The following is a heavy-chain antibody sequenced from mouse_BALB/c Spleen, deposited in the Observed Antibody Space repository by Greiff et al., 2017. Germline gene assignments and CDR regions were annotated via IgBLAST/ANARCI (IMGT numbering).Heavy chain of an antibody. D-gene: IGHD2-4*01. CDR2: INPSTGYT. CDR1: GYTFTSYW. Sequence: VQLQQSGAELAKPGASVKMSCKASGYTFTSYWMHWVKQRPGQGLEWIGYINPSTGYTEYNQKFKGKATLTADKSSSTAYMQLSSLTSENSAVYFCARGLRRGYYFDYWGQGTTLTVSS. CDR3: ARGLRRGYYFDY. V-gene: IGHV1-7*01. J-gene: IGHJ2*01.